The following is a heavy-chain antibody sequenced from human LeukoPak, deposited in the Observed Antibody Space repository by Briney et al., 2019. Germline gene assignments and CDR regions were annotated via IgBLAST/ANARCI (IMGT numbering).Heavy chain of an antibody. V-gene: IGHV3-66*01. CDR1: GFTVSSNY. CDR2: IYSGGST. CDR3: ARDRNHYYYYYGMDV. Sequence: GGSLRLSCAASGFTVSSNYMSWVRQAPGKGLEWVSVIYSGGSTYYADSVKGRFTISRDNSKNTLYLQMNSLRAEDTAVYYCARDRNHYYYYYGMDVWGQGTTVTVSS. J-gene: IGHJ6*02.